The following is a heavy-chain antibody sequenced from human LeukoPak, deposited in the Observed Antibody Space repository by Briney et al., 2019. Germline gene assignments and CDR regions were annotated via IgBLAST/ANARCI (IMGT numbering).Heavy chain of an antibody. CDR1: GGSISNYY. Sequence: SETLSLTCTVSGGSISNYYWSWIRQPPGKGLEWIGCIYYTGNTNYNPSLKSRVTISGDRSKNQFSLKLTSVTAADTAAYYCARGGSSSDSYYHGLDVWGQGTTVTVSS. CDR2: IYYTGNT. CDR3: ARGGSSSDSYYHGLDV. V-gene: IGHV4-59*01. D-gene: IGHD6-6*01. J-gene: IGHJ6*02.